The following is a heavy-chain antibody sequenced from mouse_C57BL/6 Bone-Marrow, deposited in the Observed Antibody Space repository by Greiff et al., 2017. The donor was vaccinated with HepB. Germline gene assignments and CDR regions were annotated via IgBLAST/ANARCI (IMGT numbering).Heavy chain of an antibody. D-gene: IGHD2-4*01. V-gene: IGHV1-53*01. J-gene: IGHJ2*01. CDR1: GYTFTSYW. CDR3: ARRLYYDYDHYFDY. CDR2: INPSNGGT. Sequence: VQLQQPGTELVKPGASVKLSCKASGYTFTSYWMHWVKQRPGQGLEWIGNINPSNGGTNYNDKFKSKALLTVDKTSSTAYMQLSSLTSEDSAVYYCARRLYYDYDHYFDYWGQGTTLTVSS.